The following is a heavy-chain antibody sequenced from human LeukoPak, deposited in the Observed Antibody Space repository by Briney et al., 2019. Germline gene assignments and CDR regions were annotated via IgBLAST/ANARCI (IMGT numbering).Heavy chain of an antibody. J-gene: IGHJ6*04. V-gene: IGHV4-4*08. D-gene: IGHD3-3*01. CDR1: GFTYSSYD. CDR2: IYTSGST. Sequence: GSLRLSCAASGFTYSSYDMSWVRQAPGKGLEWIGRIYTSGSTNYNPSLKSRVTISVETSKNQFSLKLSSVTAADTAVYYCARVQGDFWSGYSDVWGKGTTVTVSS. CDR3: ARVQGDFWSGYSDV.